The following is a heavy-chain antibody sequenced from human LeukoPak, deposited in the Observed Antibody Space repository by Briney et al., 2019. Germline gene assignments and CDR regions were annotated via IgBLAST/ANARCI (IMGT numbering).Heavy chain of an antibody. CDR2: INTDGSST. Sequence: PGGSLRLSCAASGFTFSSYWMHWVRQAPGKGLVWVSRINTDGSSTSYADSVKGRFTISRDNSKNTLYLQMNSLRAEDTAVYYCAKDDGGRVKAAVDYWGQGTLVTVSS. CDR1: GFTFSSYW. D-gene: IGHD4-23*01. V-gene: IGHV3-74*01. J-gene: IGHJ4*02. CDR3: AKDDGGRVKAAVDY.